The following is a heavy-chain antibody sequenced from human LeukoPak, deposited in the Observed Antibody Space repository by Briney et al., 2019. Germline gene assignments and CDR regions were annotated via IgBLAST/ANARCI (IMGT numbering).Heavy chain of an antibody. V-gene: IGHV1-18*01. Sequence: ASVKVSCKASGYTFTSYGISWVRQAPGQGLEWMGWISAYNGNTNYAQKLQGRVTMTTDTSTSTAYMELRSLRSDHTAVYYCARDLFVRYFDWLLSGYFDYWGQGTLVTVSS. CDR2: ISAYNGNT. D-gene: IGHD3-9*01. J-gene: IGHJ4*02. CDR3: ARDLFVRYFDWLLSGYFDY. CDR1: GYTFTSYG.